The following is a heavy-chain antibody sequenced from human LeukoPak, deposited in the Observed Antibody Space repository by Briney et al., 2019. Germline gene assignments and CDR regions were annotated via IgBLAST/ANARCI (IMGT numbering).Heavy chain of an antibody. CDR2: ISGSGGST. J-gene: IGHJ4*02. D-gene: IGHD1-7*01. V-gene: IGHV3-23*01. CDR1: GFTFSSYE. CDR3: AKGRRAPLVGTITKSWIDY. Sequence: GGSLRLSCAASGFTFSSYEMNWVRQAPGKGLEWVSTISGSGGSTYYADSVKGRFTISRDNSKNTLYLQMNSLRAEDTAVYYCAKGRRAPLVGTITKSWIDYWGQGTLVTVSS.